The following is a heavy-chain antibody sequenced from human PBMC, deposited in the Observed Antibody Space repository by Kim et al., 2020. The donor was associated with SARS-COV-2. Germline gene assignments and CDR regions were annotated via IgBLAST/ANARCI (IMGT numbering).Heavy chain of an antibody. D-gene: IGHD6-19*01. V-gene: IGHV3-64D*06. J-gene: IGHJ6*02. CDR2: ISSNGGST. Sequence: GGSLRLSCSASGFTFSSYAMHWVRQAPGKGLEYVSAISSNGGSTYYADSVKGRFTISRDNSKNTLYLQMSSLRAEDTAVYYCVKDGPGIAVAGTGAAIYYYGMDVWGQGTTVTVSS. CDR3: VKDGPGIAVAGTGAAIYYYGMDV. CDR1: GFTFSSYA.